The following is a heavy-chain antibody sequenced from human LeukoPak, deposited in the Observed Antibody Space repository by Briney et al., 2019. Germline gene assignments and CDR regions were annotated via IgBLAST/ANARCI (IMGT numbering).Heavy chain of an antibody. CDR1: GFTFSSYA. Sequence: GKSLRLSCAASGFTFSSYAMHWVRQAPGKGLEWVAVISYDGSNKYYADSVKGRFTISKDSSKNTLFLQMDSLRGEDTAVYYCARGVNYFDYWGQGTLVTVSS. CDR2: ISYDGSNK. J-gene: IGHJ4*02. CDR3: ARGVNYFDY. V-gene: IGHV3-30*04.